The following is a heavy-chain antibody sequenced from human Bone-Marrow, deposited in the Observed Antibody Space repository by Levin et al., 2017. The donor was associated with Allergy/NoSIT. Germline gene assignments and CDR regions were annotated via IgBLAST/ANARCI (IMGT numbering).Heavy chain of an antibody. CDR3: ARDSRISWYFS. CDR1: GYSISSAYY. J-gene: IGHJ4*02. D-gene: IGHD6-13*01. Sequence: SQTLSLTCAVSGYSISSAYYWGWIRQPPGEGLEWIGSIYHSGSTYYNPSLKSRVTISIDTSKNHFSLKLSSVTAADTAVYYCARDSRISWYFSWGQGTLVTVSS. V-gene: IGHV4-38-2*01. CDR2: IYHSGST.